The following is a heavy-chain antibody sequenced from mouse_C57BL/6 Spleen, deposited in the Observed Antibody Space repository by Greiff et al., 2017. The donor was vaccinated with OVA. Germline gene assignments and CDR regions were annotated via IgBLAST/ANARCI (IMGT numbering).Heavy chain of an antibody. Sequence: EVQLVESGGGLVQPKGSLKLSCAASGFSFNTYAMNWVRQAPGKGLEWVARIRSKSNNYATYYADSVKDRFTISRDDSESMLYLQMNNLKTEDTAMYYCGRRGEGYDDGSWFSYWGQGTLVTVSA. V-gene: IGHV10-1*01. D-gene: IGHD2-14*01. CDR1: GFSFNTYA. CDR2: IRSKSNNYAT. CDR3: GRRGEGYDDGSWFSY. J-gene: IGHJ3*01.